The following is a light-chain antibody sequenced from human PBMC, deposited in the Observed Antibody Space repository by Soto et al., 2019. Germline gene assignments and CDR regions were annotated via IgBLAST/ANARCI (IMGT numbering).Light chain of an antibody. CDR2: LAF. CDR3: MQALQTPVT. CDR1: QSLLHSNGYNY. Sequence: DIVMTQSPLSLSVTPGEPASISCRSSQSLLHSNGYNYLDWYLQKAGQSPQVMIYLAFNRSSGVPDRFSGSGSGTDFTLKISRVEAEDVGLYYCMQALQTPVTFGQGTRLEIK. J-gene: IGKJ5*01. V-gene: IGKV2-28*01.